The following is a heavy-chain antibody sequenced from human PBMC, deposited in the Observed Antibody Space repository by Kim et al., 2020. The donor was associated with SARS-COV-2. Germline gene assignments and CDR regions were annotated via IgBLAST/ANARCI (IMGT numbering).Heavy chain of an antibody. Sequence: GESLKISCKGSGYSFTSYWIGWVRQMPGKGLEWMGIIYPGDSDTRYSPSFQGQVTISADKSISTAYLQWSSLKASDTAMYYCARRPNYGSGSYYRWGHDAFDIWGQGTMVTVSS. D-gene: IGHD3-10*01. V-gene: IGHV5-51*01. CDR2: IYPGDSDT. J-gene: IGHJ3*02. CDR1: GYSFTSYW. CDR3: ARRPNYGSGSYYRWGHDAFDI.